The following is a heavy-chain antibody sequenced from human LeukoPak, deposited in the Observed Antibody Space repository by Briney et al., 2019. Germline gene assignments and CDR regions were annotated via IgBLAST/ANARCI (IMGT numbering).Heavy chain of an antibody. V-gene: IGHV3-23*01. D-gene: IGHD2-21*01. Sequence: PGGSLRLSCAASGFTFSSYAISWVRQAPGKGLEWVSAISGSGGSTYYADSVKGRFTISRDNSTNTLYLQMNSLRAEDTAVYYCAKTDRWLVIANFDYWGQVTLVTVSS. CDR2: ISGSGGST. CDR1: GFTFSSYA. J-gene: IGHJ4*02. CDR3: AKTDRWLVIANFDY.